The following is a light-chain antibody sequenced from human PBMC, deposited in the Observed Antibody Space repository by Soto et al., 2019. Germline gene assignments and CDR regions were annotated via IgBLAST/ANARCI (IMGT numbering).Light chain of an antibody. CDR2: AAS. J-gene: IGKJ1*01. V-gene: IGKV1-27*01. CDR3: QTYDSAPWT. Sequence: DIQMTQSPSSLSASVRDRVTITCRASQGISNYLAWYQQKPGKVPKLLIYAASTLQSGVPYRFSGSGSGTVFTLTISILQPEDVATYYCQTYDSAPWTFGQETKVEIK. CDR1: QGISNY.